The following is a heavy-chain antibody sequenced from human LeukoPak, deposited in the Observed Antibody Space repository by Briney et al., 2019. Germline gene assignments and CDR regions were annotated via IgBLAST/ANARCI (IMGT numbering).Heavy chain of an antibody. CDR2: INPSGGPA. D-gene: IGHD3-3*01. Sequence: GASVTVSCKASGYTFTRYHIHWVRQAPGQELEWMGVINPSGGPATYAQKFQGRVTLTRDTSTTTVYMEVNSLRSDDTAVYYCAREAIFGVVREYYFDLWGQGTLVTVS. CDR3: AREAIFGVVREYYFDL. V-gene: IGHV1-46*01. CDR1: GYTFTRYH. J-gene: IGHJ4*02.